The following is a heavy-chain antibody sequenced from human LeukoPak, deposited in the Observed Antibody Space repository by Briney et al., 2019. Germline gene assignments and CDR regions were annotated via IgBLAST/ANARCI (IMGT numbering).Heavy chain of an antibody. CDR3: ARVQTVELPYFDY. J-gene: IGHJ4*02. D-gene: IGHD4-11*01. CDR1: GGSISSGGYY. Sequence: PSETLSLTCIVSGGSISSGGYYWSWIRQHPGKGLEWIGYIYYSGSTYYNPSLKSRVTISVDTSKNQFSLKLSSVTAADTAVYYCARVQTVELPYFDYWGQGTLVTVSS. CDR2: IYYSGST. V-gene: IGHV4-31*02.